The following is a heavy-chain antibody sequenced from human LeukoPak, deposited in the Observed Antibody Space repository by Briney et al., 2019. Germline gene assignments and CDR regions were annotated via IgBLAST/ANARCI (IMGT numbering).Heavy chain of an antibody. CDR3: ARDPFGWSSYVGNNWFDP. D-gene: IGHD5-12*01. J-gene: IGHJ5*02. CDR1: GFTVSSNY. Sequence: GGSLRLSCAASGFTVSSNYMSWVRQAPGKGLEWVSVIYSGGNTYYADSVKGRFTISRDNSKNTVYLQMNSLRAEDTAVYYCARDPFGWSSYVGNNWFDPWGQGTLVTVSS. CDR2: IYSGGNT. V-gene: IGHV3-53*01.